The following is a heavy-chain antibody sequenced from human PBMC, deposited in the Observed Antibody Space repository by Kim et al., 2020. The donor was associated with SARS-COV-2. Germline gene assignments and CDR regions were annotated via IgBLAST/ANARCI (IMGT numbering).Heavy chain of an antibody. Sequence: SETLSLTCTVSGGSISSSSYYWGWIRQPPGKGLEWIGSIYYSGSTYYNPSLKSRVTISVDTSKNQFSLKLSSVTAADTAVYYCARHGGPGSSSWRSPFDYWGQGTLVTVSS. CDR3: ARHGGPGSSSWRSPFDY. V-gene: IGHV4-39*01. D-gene: IGHD6-13*01. CDR2: IYYSGST. CDR1: GGSISSSSYY. J-gene: IGHJ4*02.